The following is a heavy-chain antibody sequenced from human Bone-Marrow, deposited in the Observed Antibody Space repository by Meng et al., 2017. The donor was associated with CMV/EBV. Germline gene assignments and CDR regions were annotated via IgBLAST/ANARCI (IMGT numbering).Heavy chain of an antibody. D-gene: IGHD6-13*01. CDR1: GFTVSSNY. CDR2: IYSGGST. CDR3: ARLDSSPNEFDY. V-gene: IGHV3-53*01. Sequence: GGSLRLSCAASGFTVSSNYMSWVRQAPGKGLEWVSVIYSGGSTYYADSVKGRFTISRDNSKNTLYLLMNSLRAEDTAVYYCARLDSSPNEFDYWGQGTLVTVSS. J-gene: IGHJ4*02.